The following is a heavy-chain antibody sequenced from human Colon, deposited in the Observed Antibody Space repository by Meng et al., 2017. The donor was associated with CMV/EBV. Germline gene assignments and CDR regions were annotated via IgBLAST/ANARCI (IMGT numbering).Heavy chain of an antibody. Sequence: GGSLRLSCAASGFTFDDYAMIWLRQAPGKGLEWVAGIGGSGVHAYHAASVKGRFTISRDNSKNTLYLQMNALRVEDTAVYYCAKGSQYSNFWTAPDWGQGTLVTVSS. V-gene: IGHV3-23*01. CDR1: GFTFDDYA. D-gene: IGHD3/OR15-3a*01. J-gene: IGHJ1*01. CDR2: IGGSGVHA. CDR3: AKGSQYSNFWTAPD.